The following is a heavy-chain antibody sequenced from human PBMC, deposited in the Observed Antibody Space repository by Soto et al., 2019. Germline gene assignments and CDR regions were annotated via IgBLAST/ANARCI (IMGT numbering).Heavy chain of an antibody. CDR3: ARGRVVGQLFDY. J-gene: IGHJ4*02. Sequence: TSLPLPLTCTVSGGSISSGGYYWSCIRQHPGKGLEWIGYIYYSGSTYYNPSLKSRVTISVDTSKNQFSLKLSSVTAADPAVYYCARGRVVGQLFDYWGQATLVTVSS. CDR2: IYYSGST. CDR1: GGSISSGGYY. V-gene: IGHV4-31*03. D-gene: IGHD2-21*01.